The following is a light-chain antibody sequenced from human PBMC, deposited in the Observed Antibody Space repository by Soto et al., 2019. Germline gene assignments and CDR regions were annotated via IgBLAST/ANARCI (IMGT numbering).Light chain of an antibody. V-gene: IGKV1-39*01. CDR2: ETS. Sequence: DIQMTQSPSSLSESVGDRVTISCRASQSLGRRLTWYQQKPGEAPKLLIYETSNLQNGVPSRFSGSGSETDFTLTINSLKPEDFATYYCQQSFGPPYTFGQGTKLE. J-gene: IGKJ2*01. CDR1: QSLGRR. CDR3: QQSFGPPYT.